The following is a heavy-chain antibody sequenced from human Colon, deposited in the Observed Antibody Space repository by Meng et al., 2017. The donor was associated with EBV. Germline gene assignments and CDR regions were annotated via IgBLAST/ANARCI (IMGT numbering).Heavy chain of an antibody. CDR2: IYYSGST. V-gene: IGHV4-31*03. CDR1: GGSVSSGGYY. D-gene: IGHD6-19*01. CDR3: ARVSSGWDYFDY. Sequence: QVQLQGSGPGLVKPSQTLSLTCTVSGGSVSSGGYYWTWIRQHPGKGLEWFGHIYYSGSTFYNPSLKRRVIISIDTSKNQISLNLRSVTAADTAVYYCARVSSGWDYFDYWGQGTLVTVSS. J-gene: IGHJ4*02.